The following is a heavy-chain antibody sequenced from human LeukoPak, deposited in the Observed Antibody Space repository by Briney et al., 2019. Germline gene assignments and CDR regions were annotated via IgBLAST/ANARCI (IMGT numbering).Heavy chain of an antibody. Sequence: GASVKVSCKASGYTFTNYGISWVRQAPGEGLEWMGWISTYNGNTDYAQKVQGRVTMTTDTSTSTAYMELWSPRSDDTAIYYCARDRLDSSGYYFLSTPIDYWGQGTLVTVSS. CDR3: ARDRLDSSGYYFLSTPIDY. V-gene: IGHV1-18*01. J-gene: IGHJ4*02. D-gene: IGHD3-22*01. CDR2: ISTYNGNT. CDR1: GYTFTNYG.